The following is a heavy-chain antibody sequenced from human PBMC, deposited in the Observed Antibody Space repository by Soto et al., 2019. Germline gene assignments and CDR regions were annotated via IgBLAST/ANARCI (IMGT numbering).Heavy chain of an antibody. V-gene: IGHV1-69*01. D-gene: IGHD6-13*01. CDR2: ISPIFGTS. CDR3: ARGSRSSWYKGGPDYDYGLDV. Sequence: QVQLVQSGAEVKKPGSSVNVSCKGSGGTFGRNAINWVRQAPGQGLEWMGGISPIFGTSKYSQKLQGRLTVNTDQSTTTSYMELSRLRSEDPSVYYCARGSRSSWYKGGPDYDYGLDVWGQGTTVSVSS. CDR1: GGTFGRNA. J-gene: IGHJ6*02.